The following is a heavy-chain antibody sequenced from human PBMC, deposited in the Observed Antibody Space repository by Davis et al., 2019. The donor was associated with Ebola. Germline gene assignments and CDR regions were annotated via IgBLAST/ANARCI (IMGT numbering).Heavy chain of an antibody. Sequence: GGSLRLSCAASGFTFSDYYMSWIRQAPGKGLEWVSYISSSGSTIYYADSVKGRFTISRDSSKNTLYLQMNSLRAEDTAVYYCARDHPTANYYGMDVWGKGTTVTVSS. CDR2: ISSSGSTI. CDR1: GFTFSDYY. J-gene: IGHJ6*04. V-gene: IGHV3-11*01. CDR3: ARDHPTANYYGMDV. D-gene: IGHD5-18*01.